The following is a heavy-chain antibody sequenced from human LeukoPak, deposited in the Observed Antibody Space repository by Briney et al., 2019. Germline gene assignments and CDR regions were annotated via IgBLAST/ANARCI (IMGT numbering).Heavy chain of an antibody. CDR3: ARADFLLSYFDY. CDR2: IYYSGSN. Sequence: SETLSLTCTVSGGSISSYYWSWIRQPPGKGLEWIGYIYYSGSNNNNTSLKSRVTISVDTSKNQFSLKLSSVTAADTAVYYCARADFLLSYFDYWGQGTLVTVSS. CDR1: GGSISSYY. V-gene: IGHV4-59*01. D-gene: IGHD2/OR15-2a*01. J-gene: IGHJ4*02.